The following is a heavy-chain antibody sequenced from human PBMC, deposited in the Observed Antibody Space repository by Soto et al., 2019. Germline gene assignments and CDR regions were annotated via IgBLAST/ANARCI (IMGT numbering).Heavy chain of an antibody. CDR3: ARGKSIAAADYYFDY. J-gene: IGHJ4*02. CDR2: IIPIFGTA. V-gene: IGHV1-69*13. CDR1: GGTFSSYA. D-gene: IGHD6-13*01. Sequence: SVKVSCKASGGTFSSYASSWVRQAPGQGLEWMGGIIPIFGTANYAQKFQGRVTITAHESTSTAYMELSRLRSEDTAVYYCARGKSIAAADYYFDYCRRGNLLTVCS.